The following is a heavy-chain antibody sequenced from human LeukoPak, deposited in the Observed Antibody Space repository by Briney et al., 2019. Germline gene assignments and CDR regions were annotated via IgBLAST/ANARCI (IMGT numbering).Heavy chain of an antibody. J-gene: IGHJ5*02. CDR1: GGSISSYY. CDR2: IYTSGST. V-gene: IGHV4-4*07. CDR3: ARNLREDYCSGGSCYSEWFDP. D-gene: IGHD2-15*01. Sequence: SETLSLTCTVSGGSISSYYWSWIRQPAGKGLEWIGRIYTSGSTNYNPSLKSRVTISVDTSKNQFSLKLSSVTAADTAVYYCARNLREDYCSGGSCYSEWFDPWGQGTLVTVSS.